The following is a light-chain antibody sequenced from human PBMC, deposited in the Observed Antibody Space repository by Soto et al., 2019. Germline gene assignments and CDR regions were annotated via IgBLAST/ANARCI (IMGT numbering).Light chain of an antibody. J-gene: IGKJ1*01. CDR2: DAS. CDR3: QEYNSFSQT. CDR1: QSITIW. V-gene: IGKV1-5*01. Sequence: DIQMTQSPSTLSASVGDRVTITCRASQSITIWLAWYQQKPGKAPKLLIYDASNLESGVPSRFSGSRSGTDFTLTISSLQPDDFATYYCQEYNSFSQTFGQGTKVDIK.